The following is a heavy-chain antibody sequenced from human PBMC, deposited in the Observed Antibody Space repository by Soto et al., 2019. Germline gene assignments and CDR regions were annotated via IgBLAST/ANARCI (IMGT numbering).Heavy chain of an antibody. CDR2: ISSTGGNT. J-gene: IGHJ4*02. CDR1: GFTFSNYA. D-gene: IGHD2-2*01. V-gene: IGHV3-23*01. Sequence: EVHLLESGGGLVQPGGSLRLSCAASGFTFSNYAMSWVRQAPGKGLEWVSAISSTGGNTYYADSVRGRFTISRDNSNNTLYLQMXSLRAEDTAVYYCAKRGXIXXVPAAIVIDQWGQGTLVTVSS. CDR3: AKRGXIXXVPAAIVIDQ.